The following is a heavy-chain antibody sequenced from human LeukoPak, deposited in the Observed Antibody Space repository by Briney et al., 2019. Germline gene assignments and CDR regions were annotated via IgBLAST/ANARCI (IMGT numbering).Heavy chain of an antibody. J-gene: IGHJ5*02. Sequence: PSETLSLTCTVSGGSIRSYYWSWIRQSPGKGLEWIGYINYSGSTNYNPSLKSRVTISVDTSKNQFSLKLSSVTAADTAVYYCAREDSGGWFDPWGQGTLVTVSS. CDR2: INYSGST. CDR1: GGSIRSYY. CDR3: AREDSGGWFDP. D-gene: IGHD2-15*01. V-gene: IGHV4-59*12.